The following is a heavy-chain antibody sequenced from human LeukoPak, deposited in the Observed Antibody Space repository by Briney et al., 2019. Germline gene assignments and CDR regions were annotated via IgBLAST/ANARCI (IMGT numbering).Heavy chain of an antibody. D-gene: IGHD6-13*01. CDR1: GFTVNSNY. J-gene: IGHJ6*02. CDR2: IYTGGST. Sequence: GVSLRLSCAASGFTVNSNYMSWVRQAPGKGLEWVSLIYTGGSTYYADSVRGRFTISRDNSKNTLYLQMNSLRPEDTAIYYCARGFGKAAADVFGGYTMDVWGQGTMVTVSS. V-gene: IGHV3-66*02. CDR3: ARGFGKAAADVFGGYTMDV.